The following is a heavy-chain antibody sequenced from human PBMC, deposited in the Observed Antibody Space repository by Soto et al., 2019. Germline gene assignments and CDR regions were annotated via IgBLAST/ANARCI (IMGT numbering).Heavy chain of an antibody. D-gene: IGHD1-26*01. CDR3: ASLSGSYGFDP. J-gene: IGHJ5*02. CDR1: GFSFSSYE. Sequence: EAQLVESGGDLVQPGGSLRLSCAGSGFSFSSYEMNWVRQAPGKGLEWVSYISSSGSDTYYADSVKARFTISRDNAQNSFYLQMTRLRAEDTAIYYCASLSGSYGFDPWGQGTLVTVFS. CDR2: ISSSGSDT. V-gene: IGHV3-48*03.